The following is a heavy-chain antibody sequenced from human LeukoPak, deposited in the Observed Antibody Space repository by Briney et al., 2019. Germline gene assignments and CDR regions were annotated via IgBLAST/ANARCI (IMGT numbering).Heavy chain of an antibody. J-gene: IGHJ4*02. CDR2: IYSGGAT. V-gene: IGHV3-53*01. D-gene: IGHD6-13*01. CDR3: VRGPGSSWYQADH. CDR1: GFTVSSNY. Sequence: QPGGSLRLSCAASGFTVSSNYMSWVRQAPGKGLEWVSVIYSGGATYYADSVKGRFTISRDTSKNTLYLQMNSLRAEDTAVYYCVRGPGSSWYQADHWGQGTLVTVSS.